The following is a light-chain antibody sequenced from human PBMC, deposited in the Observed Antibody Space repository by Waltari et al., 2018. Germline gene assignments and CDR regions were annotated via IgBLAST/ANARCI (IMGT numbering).Light chain of an antibody. V-gene: IGKV1-9*01. J-gene: IGKJ4*01. CDR3: QHFASYPLT. CDR1: QAISTS. Sequence: DVQLTQSPSFLSASVGDRVTPTCRASQAISTSLAWYQQTPGKAPKLLIYVASKLQSGVPSRFSGRGSGTEFTLTINGLQPEDFATYFCQHFASYPLTFGGGTKVEIK. CDR2: VAS.